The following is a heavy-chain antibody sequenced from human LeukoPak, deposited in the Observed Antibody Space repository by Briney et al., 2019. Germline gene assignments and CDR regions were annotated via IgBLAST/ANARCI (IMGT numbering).Heavy chain of an antibody. J-gene: IGHJ4*02. CDR1: GYTLTELS. V-gene: IGHV1-24*01. CDR2: FDPEDGET. CDR3: ATDSKRSYGREIDY. D-gene: IGHD1-26*01. Sequence: ASVKVSCKVSGYTLTELSMHWVRRAPGKGLEWMGGFDPEDGETIYAQKFQSRVTMTEDTSTDTAYMELSSLRSEDTAVYYCATDSKRSYGREIDYWGQGTLVTVSS.